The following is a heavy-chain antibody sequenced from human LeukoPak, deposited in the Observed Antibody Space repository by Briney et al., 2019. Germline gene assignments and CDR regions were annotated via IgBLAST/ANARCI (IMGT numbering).Heavy chain of an antibody. CDR1: GYTFTSYG. Sequence: ASVKVSCKASGYTFTSYGISWVRQAPGQGLEWMGWISAYNGNTNYAQKLQGRVTMTTDTSTSTAYMELRSLRSDDTAVYYCARGYYYDSSGFKPLVYWGQGTLVTVSS. J-gene: IGHJ4*02. CDR3: ARGYYYDSSGFKPLVY. V-gene: IGHV1-18*01. D-gene: IGHD3-22*01. CDR2: ISAYNGNT.